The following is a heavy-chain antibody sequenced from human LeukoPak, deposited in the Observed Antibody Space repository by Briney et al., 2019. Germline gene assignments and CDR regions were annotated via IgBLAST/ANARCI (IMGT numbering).Heavy chain of an antibody. Sequence: GGSLRLSCAASGFTFSSYEMSWVRQAPGKWLEWVSYISSIGSTIYYADSVKRRFTIYRDNGKYSLYLQMNSLRAEDTAVYYCAELGITMIGGVWGKGTTVTISS. J-gene: IGHJ6*04. CDR1: GFTFSSYE. D-gene: IGHD3-10*02. V-gene: IGHV3-48*03. CDR2: ISSIGSTI. CDR3: AELGITMIGGV.